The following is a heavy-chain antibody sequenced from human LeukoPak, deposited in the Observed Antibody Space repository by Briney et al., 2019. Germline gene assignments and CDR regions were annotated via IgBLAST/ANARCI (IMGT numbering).Heavy chain of an antibody. CDR3: ARGTTDDY. CDR2: INPSGGST. Sequence: ASVKVSFKSAGYTFTSYYIDWVRQAPGQGLEWMGVINPSGGSTRYAQKFQGRGTMTGDPSTRTVYMELSSLTSDDTAVYYCARGTTDDYWGKGTPVTVSS. CDR1: GYTFTSYY. V-gene: IGHV1-46*01. D-gene: IGHD1-1*01. J-gene: IGHJ4*02.